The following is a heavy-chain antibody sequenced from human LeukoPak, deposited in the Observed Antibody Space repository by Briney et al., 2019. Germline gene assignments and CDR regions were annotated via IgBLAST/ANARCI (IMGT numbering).Heavy chain of an antibody. CDR3: AREEIGYCSSTSCYEWFDP. Sequence: ASVKVSCKASGYTFTGYYMHWVRQAPGQGLEWMGWINPNSGGTNYEQKFQGRVTMTRDTSISTAYMELSRLRSDDKAVYYCAREEIGYCSSTSCYEWFDPWGQRTLVTVSS. CDR1: GYTFTGYY. V-gene: IGHV1-2*02. J-gene: IGHJ5*02. D-gene: IGHD2-2*01. CDR2: INPNSGGT.